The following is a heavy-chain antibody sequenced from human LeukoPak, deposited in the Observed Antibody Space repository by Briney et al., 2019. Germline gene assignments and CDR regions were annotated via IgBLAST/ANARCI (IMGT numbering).Heavy chain of an antibody. CDR2: IKQDGSEK. V-gene: IGHV3-7*01. J-gene: IGHJ4*02. Sequence: GGSLRLSCAASGFTFSDYWMSWVRQAPGKGLEWVANIKQDGSEKYYVDSVKGRFTISRDNAKNSLYLQMNSLRAEDTAVYYCAFNMRYFDYWGQGTLVTVSS. CDR3: AFNMRYFDY. CDR1: GFTFSDYW.